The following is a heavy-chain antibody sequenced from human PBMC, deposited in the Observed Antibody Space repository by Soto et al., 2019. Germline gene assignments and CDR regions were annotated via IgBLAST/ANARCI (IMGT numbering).Heavy chain of an antibody. CDR2: ISYDGSNK. J-gene: IGHJ4*02. CDR3: ARVGDTVTIDY. D-gene: IGHD4-17*01. V-gene: IGHV3-30-3*01. CDR1: GFTFSSYA. Sequence: GGSLRLSCAASGFTFSSYAMHWVRQAPGKGLEWVAVISYDGSNKYYADSVKGRFTISRDNSKNTLYLQMNSLRAEDTAVYYCARVGDTVTIDYWGQGTLVTVSS.